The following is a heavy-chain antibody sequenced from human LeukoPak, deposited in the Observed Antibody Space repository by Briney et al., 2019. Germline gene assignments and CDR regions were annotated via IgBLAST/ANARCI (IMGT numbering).Heavy chain of an antibody. J-gene: IGHJ5*01. D-gene: IGHD1-26*01. V-gene: IGHV3-21*06. CDR1: GFTFSGYN. CDR3: ARERSGPAVRAHNWFDP. CDR2: ISSSSRSI. Sequence: GGSLRLSCVGSGFTFSGYNIDWVRQAPGKGLEWVSCISSSSRSIYYADSLKGRITISRDNTKNSVFLQMSGLRVDDTAVYYCARERSGPAVRAHNWFDPWGRGTLVIVSS.